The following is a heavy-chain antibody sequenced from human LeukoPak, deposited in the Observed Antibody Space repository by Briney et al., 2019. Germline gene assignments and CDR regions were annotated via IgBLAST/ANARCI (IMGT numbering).Heavy chain of an antibody. J-gene: IGHJ4*02. CDR2: INDNGYNT. CDR1: GFTFSNFV. D-gene: IGHD1-1*01. Sequence: PGGSLRLSCSASGFTFSNFVMHWVRQAPGKGLEYVAIINDNGYNTDYADSVKGRFTISRDNSKNTLYLQMNSLRAEDTAVYYCATGSRNLDHWGQGTLVTVSS. CDR3: ATGSRNLDH. V-gene: IGHV3-64*04.